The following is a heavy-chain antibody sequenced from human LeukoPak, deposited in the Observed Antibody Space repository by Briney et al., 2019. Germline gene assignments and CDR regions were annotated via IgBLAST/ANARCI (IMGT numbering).Heavy chain of an antibody. V-gene: IGHV4-4*07. D-gene: IGHD2-15*01. CDR2: IYTSGST. CDR1: GGSISSYY. Sequence: SETLSLTCTVSGGSISSYYWSWIRQPAGKGLEWIGRIYTSGSTNYNPSLKSRVTISVDTSKNQFSLKLSSVTAADTAVYYCARLYCSGGSCSSYFDYWGQGTLVTVSS. J-gene: IGHJ4*02. CDR3: ARLYCSGGSCSSYFDY.